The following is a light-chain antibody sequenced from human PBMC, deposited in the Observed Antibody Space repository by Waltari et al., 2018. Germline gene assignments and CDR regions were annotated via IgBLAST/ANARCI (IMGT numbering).Light chain of an antibody. Sequence: DIQMTQSPSSLSASVGDRVTITCRASQSINSYLNWYQQEPGKAPKLLIYAASSLQSGVPSRCSGSGSGTDFTLTISSLQPEDFATYYCQQSYSSPRVTFGPGTKVDIK. CDR2: AAS. V-gene: IGKV1-39*01. CDR3: QQSYSSPRVT. J-gene: IGKJ3*01. CDR1: QSINSY.